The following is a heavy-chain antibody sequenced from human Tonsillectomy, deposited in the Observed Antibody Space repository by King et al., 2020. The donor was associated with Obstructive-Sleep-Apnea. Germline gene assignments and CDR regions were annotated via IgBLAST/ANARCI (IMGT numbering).Heavy chain of an antibody. CDR3: ARNGGRYPDVDAFDI. CDR2: IDWDGDK. Sequence: TLKESGPALVKPTQTLTLTCTFSGFSLSTSYMSVSWIRQPPGKALEWLARIDWDGDKYYSTSLKSRLTISTDTSKNQVVLTMTNMDPVDTASYFCARNGGRYPDVDAFDIWGQGTLVTVSS. J-gene: IGHJ3*02. CDR1: GFSLSTSYMS. D-gene: IGHD1-26*01. V-gene: IGHV2-70*11.